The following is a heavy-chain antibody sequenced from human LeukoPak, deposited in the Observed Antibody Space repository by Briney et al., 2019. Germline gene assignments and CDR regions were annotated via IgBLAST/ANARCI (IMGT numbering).Heavy chain of an antibody. J-gene: IGHJ6*02. V-gene: IGHV3-30*18. CDR3: AKGLAYYDSGESYYYGMDV. Sequence: GGSLRLSCAASGFTFSSHGMHRGRQAPGKGLEWVAVISYDGSNKYADSVKGRFTISRDISKNTLYLQMNSLRAEDTAVYYCAKGLAYYDSGESYYYGMDVWGQGTTVTVSS. CDR2: ISYDGSNK. D-gene: IGHD3-10*01. CDR1: GFTFSSHG.